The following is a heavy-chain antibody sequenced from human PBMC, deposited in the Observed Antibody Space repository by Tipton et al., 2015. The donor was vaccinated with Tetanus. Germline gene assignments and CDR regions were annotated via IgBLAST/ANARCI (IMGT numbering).Heavy chain of an antibody. D-gene: IGHD3-3*01. CDR2: FYYSGST. J-gene: IGHJ3*02. CDR3: ARLSSPFFRAFFM. V-gene: IGHV4-59*01. Sequence: TLSLTCTVSGGSIRAYYWGWIRQSPGKGLEWFGYFYYSGSTNYSPSLKSRVTISIDTSKSQFSLTMTSVTAADTGMYYCARLSSPFFRAFFMWGPGTMVTVSS. CDR1: GGSIRAYY.